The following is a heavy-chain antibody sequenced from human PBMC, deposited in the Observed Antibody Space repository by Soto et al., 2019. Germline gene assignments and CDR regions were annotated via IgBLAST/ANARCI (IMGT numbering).Heavy chain of an antibody. J-gene: IGHJ4*02. D-gene: IGHD3-22*01. CDR2: IYTSGST. CDR3: ASTTHYYDSSGYSTFDY. CDR1: GGSISSYY. V-gene: IGHV4-4*07. Sequence: SETLSLTCTVSGGSISSYYWSWIRQPAGKGLEWIGRIYTSGSTNYNPSLKSRVTMSVDTSKNQFSLKLSSVTAADTAVYYCASTTHYYDSSGYSTFDYWGQGTLVTVSS.